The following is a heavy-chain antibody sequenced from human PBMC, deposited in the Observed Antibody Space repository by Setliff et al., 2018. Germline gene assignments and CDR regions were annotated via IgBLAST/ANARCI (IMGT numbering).Heavy chain of an antibody. CDR2: ISHSANK. J-gene: IGHJ4*02. V-gene: IGHV4-39*01. Sequence: PSETLSLTCTVSGGSISDNNYYWGWIRQSPGKELEWIGGISHSANKYYNPSFRTGVTISVDMSKNQFFLNLDSVTAADTAVYYCARHPSSGSYYGGSIFYFDDWGPGILVTVSS. CDR3: ARHPSSGSYYGGSIFYFDD. D-gene: IGHD1-26*01. CDR1: GGSISDNNYY.